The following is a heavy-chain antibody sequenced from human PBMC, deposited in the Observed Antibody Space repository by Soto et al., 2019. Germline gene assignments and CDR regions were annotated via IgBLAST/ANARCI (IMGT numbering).Heavy chain of an antibody. Sequence: QVQLVQSGAEVKKPGSSVKVSCKASGGTFSSYTISWVRQAPGQGLEWMGRIIPILGIANYAQKFQGRVTITADKSTSTAYMELSSLRSEDTAVDYGASPQDNYGDYRFDYWGQGTLVTVSS. CDR3: ASPQDNYGDYRFDY. CDR1: GGTFSSYT. D-gene: IGHD4-17*01. CDR2: IIPILGIA. V-gene: IGHV1-69*02. J-gene: IGHJ4*02.